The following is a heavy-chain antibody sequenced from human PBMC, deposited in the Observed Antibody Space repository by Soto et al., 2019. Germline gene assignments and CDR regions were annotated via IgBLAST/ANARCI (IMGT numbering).Heavy chain of an antibody. CDR1: GSTFTSDY. CDR2: INPSGGST. V-gene: IGHV1-46*01. J-gene: IGHJ4*02. D-gene: IGHD1-20*01. CDR3: ARDGITGMTSDY. Sequence: GASVKVSCKASGSTFTSDYMHWVRQATGQGLEWMGIINPSGGSTSYAQKFQGRVTMTRDTSTSTVYMELSNLRSEDTAVYYWARDGITGMTSDYSGQGTRVTVSS.